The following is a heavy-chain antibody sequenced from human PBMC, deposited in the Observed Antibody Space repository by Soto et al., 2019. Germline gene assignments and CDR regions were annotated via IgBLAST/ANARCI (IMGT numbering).Heavy chain of an antibody. Sequence: QVQLVESGGGVVQPGRSLRLSCAASGFTFSSYAMHWVRQAPGKGLEWVAVISYDGSNKYYADSVKGRFTIYRDNSKNTLYLKMNSLRAEDTDVYYCARDNTAGGEDDCLEWLQAFDYWGQGTLVTVSS. CDR1: GFTFSSYA. V-gene: IGHV3-30-3*01. J-gene: IGHJ4*02. CDR3: ARDNTAGGEDDCLEWLQAFDY. D-gene: IGHD3-3*01. CDR2: ISYDGSNK.